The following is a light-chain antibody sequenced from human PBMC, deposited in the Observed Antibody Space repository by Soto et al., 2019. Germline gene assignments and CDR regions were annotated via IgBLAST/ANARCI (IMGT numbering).Light chain of an antibody. CDR3: QQYHNWPPVT. CDR1: QSVRSK. CDR2: DAS. Sequence: EIAMTQSPATLSASPGESATLSVMASQSVRSKLAWYQQKPGQAPRLIIYDASTRATGSPDRFSGGGSWTEFTLTINSLQSEDFALYYCQQYHNWPPVTFGGGTKVEIK. V-gene: IGKV3-15*01. J-gene: IGKJ4*01.